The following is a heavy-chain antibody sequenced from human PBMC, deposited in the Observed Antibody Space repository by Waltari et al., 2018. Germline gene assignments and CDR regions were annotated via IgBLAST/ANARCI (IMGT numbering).Heavy chain of an antibody. J-gene: IGHJ4*02. CDR2: NIPVFGTT. CDR1: GGSFTFYA. Sequence: QVQMVQSGAEVKKPGSSVKVSCKASGGSFTFYAVTWLRQAPGQGLEWMGENIPVFGTTNYAPKVQGRVTITTDESTSTAYMELSGLRSEDTAVYYCARGVKYSNGWPLEYWGQGTLVTVSS. CDR3: ARGVKYSNGWPLEY. D-gene: IGHD6-19*01. V-gene: IGHV1-69*05.